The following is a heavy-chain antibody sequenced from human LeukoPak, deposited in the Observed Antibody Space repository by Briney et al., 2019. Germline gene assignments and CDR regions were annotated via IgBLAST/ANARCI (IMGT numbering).Heavy chain of an antibody. V-gene: IGHV3-23*01. CDR3: VKERGYRSSWRLEY. J-gene: IGHJ4*02. CDR1: GFTFSNYA. CDR2: ISGNGDST. Sequence: PGGSLRLSCAASGFTFSNYAMTWVRQAPGKGLEWVSDISGNGDSTNFADSVKGRFTISRDNSNNTLYLQLSSLRVEDTAMYYCVKERGYRSSWRLEYWGQGTLVTVSS. D-gene: IGHD6-13*01.